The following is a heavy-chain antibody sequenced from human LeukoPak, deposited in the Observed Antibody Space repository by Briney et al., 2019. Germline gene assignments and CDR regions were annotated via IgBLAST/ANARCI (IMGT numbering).Heavy chain of an antibody. CDR2: IKQDGSEK. J-gene: IGHJ4*02. D-gene: IGHD3-3*01. V-gene: IGHV3-7*01. Sequence: GGSLRLSCAASGFTFSSYWMSWARQAPGKGLEWVANIKQDGSEKYYVDSVKGRFTISRDNAKNSLYLQMNSLRAEDTAVYYCARDYDFWSGYPNFDYWGQGTLVTVSS. CDR1: GFTFSSYW. CDR3: ARDYDFWSGYPNFDY.